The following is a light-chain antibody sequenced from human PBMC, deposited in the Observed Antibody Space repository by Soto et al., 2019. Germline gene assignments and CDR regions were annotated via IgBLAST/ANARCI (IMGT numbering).Light chain of an antibody. CDR3: QQYKNWLALT. Sequence: DIQLTQSPFFLSASVGDRVTITCRASQGIRSYLAWYQQRPGKAPELLIYGASTLRTGVASRFSGSGSGTEFTLTISSLQPEDSALYYCQQYKNWLALTFGGGTKVDI. V-gene: IGKV1-9*01. CDR2: GAS. J-gene: IGKJ4*01. CDR1: QGIRSY.